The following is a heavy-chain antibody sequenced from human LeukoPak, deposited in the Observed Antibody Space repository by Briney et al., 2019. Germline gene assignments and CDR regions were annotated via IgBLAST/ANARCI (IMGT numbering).Heavy chain of an antibody. J-gene: IGHJ4*02. D-gene: IGHD2-2*01. Sequence: GGSLRLSCAASGFTLSSYWMNWVRQAPGKGLEWVANIKQDGSERYYVDSVKGRFTISRDNAKNSLYLQMNSLRAEDTAVYYCACSRTNDYWGQGTLVTVSS. CDR2: IKQDGSER. V-gene: IGHV3-7*01. CDR1: GFTLSSYW. CDR3: ACSRTNDY.